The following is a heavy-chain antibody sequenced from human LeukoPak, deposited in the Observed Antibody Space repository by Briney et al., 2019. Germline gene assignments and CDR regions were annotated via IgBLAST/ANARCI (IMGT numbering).Heavy chain of an antibody. Sequence: GESLKISCQGSGCGFTSSWIGWVRQMPGKGLEWMGIIYPGDSDTRYSPSLQGQVTISADKSISTAYLQWSSLKASDTAMYYCARFSVGGTYYPNYWGQGTLVSVSS. J-gene: IGHJ4*02. V-gene: IGHV5-51*01. CDR3: ARFSVGGTYYPNY. CDR2: IYPGDSDT. D-gene: IGHD1-26*01. CDR1: GCGFTSSW.